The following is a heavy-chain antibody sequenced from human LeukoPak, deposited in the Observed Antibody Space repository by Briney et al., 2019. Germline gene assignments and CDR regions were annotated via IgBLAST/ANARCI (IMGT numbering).Heavy chain of an antibody. Sequence: SVKVSCKASGGTFSSYAISWVRQAPGQGLEWMGRIIPIFGTANYAQKFQGRVTITADKSTSTAYMGLSSLRSEDTAVYYCARDPTVTTWVWFDPWGQGTLVTVSS. V-gene: IGHV1-69*06. D-gene: IGHD4-17*01. CDR3: ARDPTVTTWVWFDP. CDR1: GGTFSSYA. J-gene: IGHJ5*02. CDR2: IIPIFGTA.